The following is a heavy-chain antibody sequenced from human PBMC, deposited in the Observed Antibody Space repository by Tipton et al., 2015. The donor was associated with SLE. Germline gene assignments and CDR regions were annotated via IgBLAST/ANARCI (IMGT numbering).Heavy chain of an antibody. D-gene: IGHD1-26*01. CDR3: ARHGDVGAFFQF. Sequence: GASISTTNSYWGWIRQPPGKGLEWIGTIYYSGNTHYNPSLKSRVTISLHTSKNQFSLELDSVTAADTAVYYCARHGDVGAFFQFWGQGTLVSVSS. CDR1: GASISTTNSY. CDR2: IYYSGNT. J-gene: IGHJ4*02. V-gene: IGHV4-39*07.